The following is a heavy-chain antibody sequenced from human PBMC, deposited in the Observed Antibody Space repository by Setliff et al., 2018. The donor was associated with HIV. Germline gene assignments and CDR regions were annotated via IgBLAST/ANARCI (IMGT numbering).Heavy chain of an antibody. CDR2: MNPNGRST. J-gene: IGHJ4*02. D-gene: IGHD2-15*01. CDR3: ARVYCSISTCDDEYFFDY. V-gene: IGHV1-46*01. CDR1: GYTFTSYY. Sequence: GASVKVSCKASGYTFTSYYIHWLRLVPGQGLEWMGVMNPNGRSTDFAQKFQGRLSLTTDTSTNTVYLELNSLRSDDTAVYYCARVYCSISTCDDEYFFDYWGQGTLVTVSS.